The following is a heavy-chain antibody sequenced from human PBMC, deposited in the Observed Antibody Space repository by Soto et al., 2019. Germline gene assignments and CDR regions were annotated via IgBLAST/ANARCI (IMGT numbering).Heavy chain of an antibody. J-gene: IGHJ4*02. Sequence: GASVKVSCTASGSTFSSYAISWVRQAPGQGLEWMGGIIPIFGTANYAQKFQGRVTITADESTSTAYMELSSLRSEDTAVYYCARAGEDYDFWSGYYTADYWGQGTLVTVSS. D-gene: IGHD3-3*01. CDR2: IIPIFGTA. CDR3: ARAGEDYDFWSGYYTADY. CDR1: GSTFSSYA. V-gene: IGHV1-69*13.